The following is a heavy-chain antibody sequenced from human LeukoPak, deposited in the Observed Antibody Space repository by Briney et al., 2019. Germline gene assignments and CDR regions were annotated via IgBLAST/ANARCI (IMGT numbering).Heavy chain of an antibody. CDR2: INPSGGST. CDR3: ATLYDILTGDAGGAFDI. Sequence: GASVKVSCKASGYTFTSYYMHWVRQAPGQGLEWMGIINPSGGSTSYAQKFQGRVTMTRDMSTSTVYMELSSLRSEDTAVYYCATLYDILTGDAGGAFDIWGQGTMVTVSS. V-gene: IGHV1-46*01. J-gene: IGHJ3*02. D-gene: IGHD3-9*01. CDR1: GYTFTSYY.